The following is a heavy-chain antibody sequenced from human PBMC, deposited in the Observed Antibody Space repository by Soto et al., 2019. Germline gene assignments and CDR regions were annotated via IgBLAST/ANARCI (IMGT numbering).Heavy chain of an antibody. CDR1: GFTFSNYA. Sequence: DGQLLESGGGLGQSGGSLRLSCVGSGFTFSNYAMSWVRQAPGKGLEWVSGISESGGSTHYADSVRGRFAISRDNSKKTVYLQMNSLRAEDTAVYYCAKDLVAAAAPWGQGTLVTVSS. J-gene: IGHJ5*02. V-gene: IGHV3-23*01. CDR2: ISESGGST. CDR3: AKDLVAAAAP. D-gene: IGHD6-13*01.